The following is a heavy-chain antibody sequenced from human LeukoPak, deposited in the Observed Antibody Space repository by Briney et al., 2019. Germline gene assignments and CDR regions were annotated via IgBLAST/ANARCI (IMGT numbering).Heavy chain of an antibody. CDR1: GFTFSSYW. CDR3: ARSPYPFIYGYNYYFDY. CDR2: INSDGSST. J-gene: IGHJ4*02. D-gene: IGHD5-24*01. Sequence: SGGSLRLSCAASGFTFSSYWMHWVRQAPGKGLVWVSRINSDGSSTSYADSVKGRFTISRDNAKNTLYLQMNSLRAEDTAVYYCARSPYPFIYGYNYYFDYWGQGTLVTVSS. V-gene: IGHV3-74*01.